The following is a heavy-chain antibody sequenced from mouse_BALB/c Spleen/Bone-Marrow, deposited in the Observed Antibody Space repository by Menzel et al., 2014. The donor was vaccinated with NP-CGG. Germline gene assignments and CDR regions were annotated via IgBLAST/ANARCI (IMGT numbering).Heavy chain of an antibody. CDR2: INNNGGST. D-gene: IGHD1-1*01. Sequence: EVKLMESGGGLVQPGGSLKLSCVASGFTFSSYGMSWVRQTPDKRLELVATINNNGGSTYYPDSVKGQFTISRDNAKNTLYLQMSSLKSEDTAMYYCARVYGWYFDVWGAGTPVTVSS. CDR1: GFTFSSYG. J-gene: IGHJ1*01. V-gene: IGHV5-6-3*01. CDR3: ARVYGWYFDV.